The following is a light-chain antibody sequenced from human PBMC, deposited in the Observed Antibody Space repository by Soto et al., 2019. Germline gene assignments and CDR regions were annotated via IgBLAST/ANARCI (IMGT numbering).Light chain of an antibody. CDR1: QSISNW. Sequence: DIQMTQSPSSLSTSIGDRVILTCRASQSISNWLAWYQQKPGKAPKLLIYKASSLQSGVPSRFSGSGSGTDFTLTISSLQPDDFATYYCQQFNSYPWTFGQGTKVEIK. CDR2: KAS. V-gene: IGKV1-5*03. CDR3: QQFNSYPWT. J-gene: IGKJ1*01.